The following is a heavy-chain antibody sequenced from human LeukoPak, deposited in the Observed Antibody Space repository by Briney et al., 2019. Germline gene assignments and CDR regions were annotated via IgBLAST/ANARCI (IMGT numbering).Heavy chain of an antibody. Sequence: ASVKVSCKASGYTFTGYYMHWVRQAPGQGLEWMGRINSNSGGTSYAQNFQGRVTMTRDTSINTAYMELSGLTFDDTAVYYCARGGSGSGYLYYFDYWGQGTLVSVSS. V-gene: IGHV1-2*06. CDR1: GYTFTGYY. CDR3: ARGGSGSGYLYYFDY. CDR2: INSNSGGT. D-gene: IGHD3-10*01. J-gene: IGHJ4*02.